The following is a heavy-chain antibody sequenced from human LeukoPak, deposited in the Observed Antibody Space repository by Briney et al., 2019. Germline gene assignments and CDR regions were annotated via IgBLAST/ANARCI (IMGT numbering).Heavy chain of an antibody. CDR3: AKDPDYGDYNWG. J-gene: IGHJ4*02. Sequence: GGSLRLSCAASGFTFSSYAMSWVRQAPGKGLEWVLAISGSGGSTYYADSVKGRFTISRDNSKNTLYLQMNSLRAEDTAVYYCAKDPDYGDYNWGWGQGTLVTVSS. CDR2: ISGSGGST. V-gene: IGHV3-23*01. D-gene: IGHD4-17*01. CDR1: GFTFSSYA.